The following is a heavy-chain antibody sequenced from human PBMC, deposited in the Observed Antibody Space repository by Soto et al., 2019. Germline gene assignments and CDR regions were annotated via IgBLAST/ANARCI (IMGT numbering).Heavy chain of an antibody. D-gene: IGHD6-19*01. CDR1: GFTFSSYA. Sequence: GGSLRLSCAASGFTFSSYAMSWVRQAPGKGLEWVSAISGSGGSTYYADSVKGRFTISRDNSKNTLYLQMNSLRAEDTAVYYCAKGSHSSGWYKWLFFDYWGQGTLVTVSS. CDR2: ISGSGGST. J-gene: IGHJ4*02. V-gene: IGHV3-23*01. CDR3: AKGSHSSGWYKWLFFDY.